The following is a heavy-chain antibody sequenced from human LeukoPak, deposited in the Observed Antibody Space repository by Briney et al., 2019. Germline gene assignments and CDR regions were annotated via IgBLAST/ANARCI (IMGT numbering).Heavy chain of an antibody. Sequence: GGSLRLSCEVSGFTFRNYGMHWVRQAPGKGLEWVAFIRYDGSIKYYADSVKGRFTISRDSSKNTLYLQMNSLRAEDTAVYYCAKDKYSPFDYWGQGTLVTVSS. CDR1: GFTFRNYG. V-gene: IGHV3-30*02. CDR2: IRYDGSIK. J-gene: IGHJ4*02. CDR3: AKDKYSPFDY. D-gene: IGHD5-18*01.